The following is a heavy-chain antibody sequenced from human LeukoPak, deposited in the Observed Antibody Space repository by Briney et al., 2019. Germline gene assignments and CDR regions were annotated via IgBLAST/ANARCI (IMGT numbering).Heavy chain of an antibody. D-gene: IGHD3-22*01. V-gene: IGHV4-34*01. CDR1: GGSFSGYY. Sequence: SGTLSLTCAVYGGSFSGYYWSWIRQPPGKGLEWIGEINHSGSTNYNPSLKSRVTISVDTSKNQFSLKLSSVTAADTAVYYCARYYYDSSGSLFDYWGQGTLVTVSS. CDR2: INHSGST. J-gene: IGHJ4*02. CDR3: ARYYYDSSGSLFDY.